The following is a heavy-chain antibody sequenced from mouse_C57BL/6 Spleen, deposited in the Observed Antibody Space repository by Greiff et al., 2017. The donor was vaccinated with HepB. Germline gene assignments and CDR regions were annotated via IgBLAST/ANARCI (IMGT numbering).Heavy chain of an antibody. D-gene: IGHD2-1*01. Sequence: VQLKQSGPELVKPGASVKIPCKASGYTFTDYNMDWVKQSHGKSLEWIGDINPNNGGTIYNQKFKGKATLTVDKSSSTAYMELRSLTSEDTAVYYCARYYGNAMDYWGQGTSVTVSS. J-gene: IGHJ4*01. CDR3: ARYYGNAMDY. CDR1: GYTFTDYN. CDR2: INPNNGGT. V-gene: IGHV1-18*01.